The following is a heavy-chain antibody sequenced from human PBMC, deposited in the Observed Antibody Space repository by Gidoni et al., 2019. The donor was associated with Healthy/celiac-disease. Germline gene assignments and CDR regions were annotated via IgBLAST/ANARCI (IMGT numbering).Heavy chain of an antibody. CDR2: INHSGST. D-gene: IGHD3-22*01. CDR1: GGSFSGYY. J-gene: IGHJ4*02. Sequence: QVQLQQWGAGLLTPSETLSLTCAVYGGSFSGYYWSWIRQPPGKGLEWIGEINHSGSTNYNPSLKSRVTISVDTSKNQFSLKLSSVTAADTAVYYCARRSFTYYYDSSGWRDWGQGTLVTVSS. V-gene: IGHV4-34*01. CDR3: ARRSFTYYYDSSGWRD.